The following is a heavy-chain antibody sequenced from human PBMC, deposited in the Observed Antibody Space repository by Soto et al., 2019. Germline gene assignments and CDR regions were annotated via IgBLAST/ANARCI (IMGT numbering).Heavy chain of an antibody. V-gene: IGHV3-23*01. CDR2: ISGRGDDT. J-gene: IGHJ4*02. CDR1: GPTFSSYA. CDR3: AKDRCGGDCYFFDY. D-gene: IGHD2-21*02. Sequence: GGSLRLFCAASGPTFSSYAMSWVRQAPGKGLEWVSGISGRGDDTYYADSVKGRFTISRDNSKNMLYLQMNSLRAEDTAVYYCAKDRCGGDCYFFDYWGQGTLVTVSS.